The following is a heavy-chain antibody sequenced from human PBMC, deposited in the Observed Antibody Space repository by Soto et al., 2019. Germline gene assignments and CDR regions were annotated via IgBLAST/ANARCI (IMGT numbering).Heavy chain of an antibody. V-gene: IGHV1-2*04. CDR3: ARSQYSGSYHNTDTYYFDY. CDR2: INPNSGGT. CDR1: GYTFTGYY. Sequence: GASVKVSCKASGYTFTGYYMHWVRQAPGQGLEWMGWINPNSGGTNYAQKFQGWVTMTRDTSISTAYMELSRLRSDDTAVYYCARSQYSGSYHNTDTYYFDYWGQGTLVPVSS. D-gene: IGHD1-26*01. J-gene: IGHJ4*02.